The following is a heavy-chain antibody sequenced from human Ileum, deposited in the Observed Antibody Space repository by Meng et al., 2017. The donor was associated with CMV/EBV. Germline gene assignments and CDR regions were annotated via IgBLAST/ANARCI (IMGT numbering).Heavy chain of an antibody. V-gene: IGHV3-30*18. CDR3: AKEYSSGWHNFDY. J-gene: IGHJ4*02. Sequence: ASGFTFSTYGMHWVRQAPGKGLEWVTVISYDGNYKYYADSVKGRFTISRDNSKNTLYLQMNSLRAEDTAVYYCAKEYSSGWHNFDYWGLGTLVTVSS. CDR2: ISYDGNYK. CDR1: GFTFSTYG. D-gene: IGHD6-19*01.